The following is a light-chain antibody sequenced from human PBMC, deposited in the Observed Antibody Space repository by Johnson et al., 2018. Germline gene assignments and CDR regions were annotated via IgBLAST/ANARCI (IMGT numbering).Light chain of an antibody. J-gene: IGLJ1*01. Sequence: QSVLTQPPSVSAAPGQKVTISCSGSSSNIGNNYVSWYQQLPGTAPKLLIYENNKRPSGIPDRFSGSKSGTSATLAITGLQPGDEADYYCGTWGSSLSAGNGFGTGTKVTVL. V-gene: IGLV1-51*02. CDR1: SSNIGNNY. CDR2: ENN. CDR3: GTWGSSLSAGNG.